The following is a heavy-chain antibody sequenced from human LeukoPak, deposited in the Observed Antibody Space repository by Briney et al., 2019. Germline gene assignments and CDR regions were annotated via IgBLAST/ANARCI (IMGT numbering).Heavy chain of an antibody. CDR3: ARDQGSGYDFTAFDI. J-gene: IGHJ3*02. CDR1: GFTFSTYA. CDR2: ISYDGSNK. Sequence: PGGSLRLSCAASGFTFSTYAMHWVRQAPGKGLEWVAVISYDGSNKYYADSVKGRFTISRDNSKNTLYLQMNSLRAEDTAVYYCARDQGSGYDFTAFDIWGQGTMVTVSS. D-gene: IGHD5-12*01. V-gene: IGHV3-30-3*01.